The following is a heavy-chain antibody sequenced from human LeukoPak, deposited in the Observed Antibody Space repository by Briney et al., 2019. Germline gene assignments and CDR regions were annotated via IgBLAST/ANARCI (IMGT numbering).Heavy chain of an antibody. CDR3: ARDQKLEPFHY. V-gene: IGHV3-30*02. CDR1: GFTFSSSG. J-gene: IGHJ4*02. CDR2: IQYDGVDK. D-gene: IGHD1-1*01. Sequence: GGSLRLSCAASGFTFSSSGMHWVRQAPGKGLEWVAFIQYDGVDKFYVDSVKGRFTISRDNSKNALYLQMNSLRVEDTATYYCARDQKLEPFHYWGQGTLVTVSS.